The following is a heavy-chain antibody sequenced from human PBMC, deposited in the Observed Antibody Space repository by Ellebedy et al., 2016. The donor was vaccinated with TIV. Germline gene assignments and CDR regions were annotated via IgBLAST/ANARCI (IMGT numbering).Heavy chain of an antibody. D-gene: IGHD5-18*01. CDR1: GGSISNYY. CDR2: IYNSGST. V-gene: IGHV4-59*01. Sequence: SETLSLTXTVSGGSISNYYWSWIRQPPGKGLEWIGYIYNSGSTNYNASLKSRVTISVDTSKNQFSLKLSSVTAADTAVYYCSAMAHFYYYGMDVWGQGTTVTVSS. CDR3: SAMAHFYYYGMDV. J-gene: IGHJ6*02.